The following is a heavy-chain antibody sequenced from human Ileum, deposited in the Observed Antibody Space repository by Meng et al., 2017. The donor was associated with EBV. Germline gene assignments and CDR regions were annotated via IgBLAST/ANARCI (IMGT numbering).Heavy chain of an antibody. CDR2: IYWDDDK. D-gene: IGHD3-22*01. Sequence: TIKVLCSPLVKPTETLPPTCTFPGFSLSTSGVGAGWMRQPPGKALEWLALIYWDDDKLYSPSLKSRLTITKDTSKNQVVLTMTNMDPVYTATYHCAHESSGTYFDYWGQGTLVTVSS. J-gene: IGHJ4*02. CDR3: AHESSGTYFDY. V-gene: IGHV2-5*02. CDR1: GFSLSTSGVG.